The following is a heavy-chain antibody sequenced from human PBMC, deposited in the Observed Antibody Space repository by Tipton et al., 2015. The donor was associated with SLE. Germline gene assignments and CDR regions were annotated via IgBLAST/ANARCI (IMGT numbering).Heavy chain of an antibody. J-gene: IGHJ4*02. V-gene: IGHV3-7*01. D-gene: IGHD7-27*01. CDR3: ARGPWGGDF. CDR1: GFTLSDYE. CDR2: IKQDGSGR. Sequence: GSLRLSCAASGFTLSDYEMNWVRQAPGKGLEWVANIKQDGSGRYYVDSVKGRFTISRDNPMNSLYLQMNSLRAEDTAVYYCARGPWGGDFWGQGTLVTVSS.